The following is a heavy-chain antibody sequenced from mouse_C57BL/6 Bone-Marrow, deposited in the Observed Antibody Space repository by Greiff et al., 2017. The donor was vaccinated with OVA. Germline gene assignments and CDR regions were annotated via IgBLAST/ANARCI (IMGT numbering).Heavy chain of an antibody. CDR3: AREGVSTMITTTPAY. CDR1: GFTFSSYA. D-gene: IGHD2-4*01. J-gene: IGHJ3*01. Sequence: EVMLVESGGGLVKPGGSLKLSCAASGFTFSSYAMSWVRQTPEKRLEWVATISDGGSYTYYPDNVKGRFTLSRDYAKNNRYLQMRHLKAEDTAMYDCAREGVSTMITTTPAYWGQGTLVTVSA. CDR2: ISDGGSYT. V-gene: IGHV5-4*01.